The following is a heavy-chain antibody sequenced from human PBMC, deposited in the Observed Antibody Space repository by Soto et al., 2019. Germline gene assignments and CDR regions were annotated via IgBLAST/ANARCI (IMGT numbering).Heavy chain of an antibody. V-gene: IGHV3-23*01. CDR1: GFTFSSYA. J-gene: IGHJ3*02. CDR3: AKVSSSIEVYSGSYFDAFDI. Sequence: PGGSLRLSCAASGFTFSSYAMSWVRQAPGKGLEWVSAISGSGGSTYYADSVKGRFTISRDNSKNTLYLQMNSLRAEDTAVYYCAKVSSSIEVYSGSYFDAFDIWGQGTMVTVSS. CDR2: ISGSGGST. D-gene: IGHD1-26*01.